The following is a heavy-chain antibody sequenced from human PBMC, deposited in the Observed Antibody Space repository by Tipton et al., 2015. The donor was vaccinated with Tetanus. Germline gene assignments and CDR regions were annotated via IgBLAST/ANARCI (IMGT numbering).Heavy chain of an antibody. Sequence: TLPLTCTVSGASIGSISYYWSWIRQPPGKGLEWIGYTYYSGSTGYNPSLKSRVTISIDSSKNQFSLKLTSVTSADTAAYYCARDERYGDYAYWGQGALVTVSS. CDR2: TYYSGST. CDR3: ARDERYGDYAY. J-gene: IGHJ4*02. D-gene: IGHD4-17*01. V-gene: IGHV4-61*01. CDR1: GASIGSISYY.